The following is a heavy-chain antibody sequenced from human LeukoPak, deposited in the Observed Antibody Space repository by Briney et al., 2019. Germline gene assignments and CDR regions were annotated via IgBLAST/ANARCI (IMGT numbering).Heavy chain of an antibody. CDR1: GGSFSAYY. CDR3: ARHGTMVRGVIDYFDY. D-gene: IGHD3-10*01. CDR2: IDHSGST. V-gene: IGHV4-34*01. Sequence: PSETLSLTCVVYGGSFSAYYWSWVRQPPGKGLEWIGEIDHSGSTNYNPSLKSRVAMSIDTSKNQFSLKLSSVTAADTAVYYCARHGTMVRGVIDYFDYWGQGTLVTVSS. J-gene: IGHJ4*02.